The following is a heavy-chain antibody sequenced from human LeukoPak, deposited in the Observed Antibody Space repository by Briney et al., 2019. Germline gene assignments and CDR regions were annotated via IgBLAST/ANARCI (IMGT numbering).Heavy chain of an antibody. CDR1: GYTFTSYD. CDR2: MNPNSGNT. J-gene: IGHJ3*02. CDR3: ARFLELLDAFDI. V-gene: IGHV1-8*03. Sequence: ASVKVSCKASGYTFTSYDINWVRQATGQGLEWMGWMNPNSGNTGYAQKFQGRVTITRNTSISTAYMELSSLRAEDTAVYYCARFLELLDAFDIWGQGTMVTVSS. D-gene: IGHD1-26*01.